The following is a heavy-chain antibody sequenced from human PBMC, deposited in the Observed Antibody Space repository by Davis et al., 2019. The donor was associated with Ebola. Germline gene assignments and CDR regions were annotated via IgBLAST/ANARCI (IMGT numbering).Heavy chain of an antibody. V-gene: IGHV3-64*01. CDR3: AKIGQQLWEEYYYGMDV. Sequence: GGSLRLSCAASGFTFSSYTMHWVRQAPGKGLEYVSAISSNGGSTYYANSVKGRFTISRDNSKNTLYLQMNSLRAEDTAVYYCAKIGQQLWEEYYYGMDVWGQGTTVTVSS. CDR2: ISSNGGST. D-gene: IGHD6-13*01. J-gene: IGHJ6*02. CDR1: GFTFSSYT.